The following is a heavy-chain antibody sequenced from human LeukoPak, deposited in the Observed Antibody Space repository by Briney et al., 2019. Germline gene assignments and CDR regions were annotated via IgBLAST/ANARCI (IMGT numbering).Heavy chain of an antibody. CDR1: GGSISSSSYY. V-gene: IGHV4-39*01. CDR3: ARLLGCSGGSCYFNFDY. J-gene: IGHJ4*02. D-gene: IGHD2-15*01. CDR2: IYYSGST. Sequence: SETQSLTCTVSGGSISSSSYYWGWIRQPPGKGLEWIGSIYYSGSTYYNPSLKSRVTISVDTSKNQFSLKLSSVTAADTAVYYCARLLGCSGGSCYFNFDYWGQGTLVTVSS.